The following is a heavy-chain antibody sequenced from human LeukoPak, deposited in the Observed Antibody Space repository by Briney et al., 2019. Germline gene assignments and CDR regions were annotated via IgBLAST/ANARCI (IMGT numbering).Heavy chain of an antibody. D-gene: IGHD6-19*01. CDR1: GFTVSCNY. Sequence: GGSLRLSCAASGFTVSCNYMSWVRQAPGKGLEWVSVICTCDSTYYADSVKGRFTISRDNSKNTLYLQMNGLRAEDTAVYYCARILDSAWGELGYWGQGTLVTVSS. V-gene: IGHV3-66*03. J-gene: IGHJ4*02. CDR3: ARILDSAWGELGY. CDR2: ICTCDST.